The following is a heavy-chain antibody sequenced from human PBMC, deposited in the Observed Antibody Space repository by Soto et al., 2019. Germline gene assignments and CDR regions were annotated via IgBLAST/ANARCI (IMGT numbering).Heavy chain of an antibody. CDR2: VYYTGST. D-gene: IGHD6-19*01. CDR1: GGSISGSY. V-gene: IGHV4-59*01. J-gene: IGHJ4*02. Sequence: SETLSLTCRVSGGSISGSYWSWIRQSPGKGLEWLGYVYYTGSTNYSPSLRSRVSISVDTSKNEFSLRLSSVTAADTAVYFCARSVAVPGAHIDYWGQGISVTVSS. CDR3: ARSVAVPGAHIDY.